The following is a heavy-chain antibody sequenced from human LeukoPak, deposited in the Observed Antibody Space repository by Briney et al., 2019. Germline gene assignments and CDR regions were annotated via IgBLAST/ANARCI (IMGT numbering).Heavy chain of an antibody. CDR3: ARHLSYWFDP. CDR1: GGSISSYY. CDR2: IYTSGST. J-gene: IGHJ5*02. V-gene: IGHV4-4*09. Sequence: SETLSLTCTVSGGSISSYYWSWIRQPPGKGLEWIGYIYTSGSTNFNPSLKSRVTISVDTSKNQFSLKLSSVTAADTAVYYCARHLSYWFDPWGQGTLVTVSS. D-gene: IGHD2/OR15-2a*01.